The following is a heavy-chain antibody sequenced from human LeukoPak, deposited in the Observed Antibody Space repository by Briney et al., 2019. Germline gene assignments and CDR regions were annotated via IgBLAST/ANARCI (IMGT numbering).Heavy chain of an antibody. V-gene: IGHV4-59*08. CDR3: ARPQKYCSGGSCSIWFDP. Sequence: SETLSLTCTVSGGSISSYYWSWIRQPPGKGLEWIGYIYYSGSTNYNPSLKSRATISVDTSKNQFSLKLSSVTAADTAVYYCARPQKYCSGGSCSIWFDPWGQGTLVTVSS. CDR2: IYYSGST. D-gene: IGHD2-15*01. J-gene: IGHJ5*02. CDR1: GGSISSYY.